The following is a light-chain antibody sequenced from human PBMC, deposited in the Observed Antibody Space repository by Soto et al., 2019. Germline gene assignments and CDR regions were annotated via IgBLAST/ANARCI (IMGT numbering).Light chain of an antibody. CDR3: CSYAGSSTYV. CDR1: SREVGIYNL. V-gene: IGLV2-23*01. CDR2: EDT. Sequence: QSVLTQPASVSGSPGQSITISCTGTSREVGIYNLVSWYQLHPGKVPKLIIYEDTKRPSGISSRFSGSESGITAFLTISGLQAEDEADYYCCSYAGSSTYVFGTGTKVTVL. J-gene: IGLJ1*01.